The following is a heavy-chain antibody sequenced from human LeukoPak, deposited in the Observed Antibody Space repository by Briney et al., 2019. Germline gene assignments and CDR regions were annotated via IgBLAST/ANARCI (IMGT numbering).Heavy chain of an antibody. CDR1: GYTFTSYG. Sequence: GASVTVSCKASGYTFTSYGISWVRQAPGQGLEWMGWISAYNGNTNYAQKLQGRVTMTTDTSTSTAYMELRSLRSDDTAVYYCARDLWAGYCSSTSCYEDDYWGQGTLVTVSS. J-gene: IGHJ4*02. CDR2: ISAYNGNT. D-gene: IGHD2-2*03. CDR3: ARDLWAGYCSSTSCYEDDY. V-gene: IGHV1-18*04.